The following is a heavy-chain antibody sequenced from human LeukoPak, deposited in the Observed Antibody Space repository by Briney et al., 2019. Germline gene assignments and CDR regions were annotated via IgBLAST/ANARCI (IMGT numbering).Heavy chain of an antibody. J-gene: IGHJ3*02. CDR3: AREIPKQNYDFWSGYPKPWAFDI. CDR2: IKQDGSEK. CDR1: GFTFSSYW. V-gene: IGHV3-7*01. D-gene: IGHD3-3*01. Sequence: PGGSLRLSCAASGFTFSSYWMSWVRQAPGKGLEWVANIKQDGSEKYYVDSVKGRFTISRDNAKNSLYLQMNSLRAEDTAVYYRAREIPKQNYDFWSGYPKPWAFDIWGQGTMVTVSS.